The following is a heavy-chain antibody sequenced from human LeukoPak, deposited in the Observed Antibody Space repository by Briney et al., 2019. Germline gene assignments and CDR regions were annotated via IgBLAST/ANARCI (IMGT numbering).Heavy chain of an antibody. CDR1: GYTFTSYD. V-gene: IGHV1-8*01. CDR3: ARANSSGYCFDY. D-gene: IGHD3-22*01. J-gene: IGHJ4*02. Sequence: ASVKVSCKASGYTFTSYDINWVRQATGQGLEWMGWMNPNSGNTGYAQKSQGRVTMTRNTSISTAYMELSSLRSEDTAVYYCARANSSGYCFDYWGQGTLVTVSS. CDR2: MNPNSGNT.